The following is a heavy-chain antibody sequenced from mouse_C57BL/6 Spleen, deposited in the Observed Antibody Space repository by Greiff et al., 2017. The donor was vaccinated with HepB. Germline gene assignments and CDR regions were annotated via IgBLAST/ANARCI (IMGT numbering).Heavy chain of an antibody. Sequence: QVQLQQPGTELVKPGASVKLSCKASGYTFTSYWMHWVKQRPGQGLEWIGNINPSNGGTNYNEKFKSKATLTVDKSSSTAYMQLSSLTSEDSAVYYCARGEDYYSNYGWYFDVWGTGTTVTVSS. CDR3: ARGEDYYSNYGWYFDV. CDR1: GYTFTSYW. CDR2: INPSNGGT. V-gene: IGHV1-53*01. J-gene: IGHJ1*03. D-gene: IGHD2-5*01.